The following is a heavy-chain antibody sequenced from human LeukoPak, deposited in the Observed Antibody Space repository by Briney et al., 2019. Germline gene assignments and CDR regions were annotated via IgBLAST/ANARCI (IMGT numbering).Heavy chain of an antibody. CDR2: MNPITGNT. J-gene: IGHJ4*02. Sequence: ASVKVSCKASGYTFSSYDINWVRQATGQGLEWMGWMNPITGNTGYAPKFQGRVTITGDTSINTAYMDLAYLSSEDTAVYYCARGRSGRRFLADYWGQGTLVTVSS. V-gene: IGHV1-8*01. D-gene: IGHD3-3*01. CDR1: GYTFSSYD. CDR3: ARGRSGRRFLADY.